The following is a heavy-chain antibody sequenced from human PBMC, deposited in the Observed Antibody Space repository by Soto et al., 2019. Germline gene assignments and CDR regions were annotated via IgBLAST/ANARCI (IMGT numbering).Heavy chain of an antibody. CDR1: GFSLSTSGLG. Sequence: QITLKESGPTLVKPTQTLTLTCTFSGFSLSTSGLGVGWIRQPPGKALEWLALIYWDDDKRYSPSLKNRLTISKDTSKNQVVLTMTNMDPVDTATYYCAHSFAVAGLRILDYWGQGTLVTVSS. J-gene: IGHJ4*02. D-gene: IGHD6-13*01. CDR2: IYWDDDK. V-gene: IGHV2-5*02. CDR3: AHSFAVAGLRILDY.